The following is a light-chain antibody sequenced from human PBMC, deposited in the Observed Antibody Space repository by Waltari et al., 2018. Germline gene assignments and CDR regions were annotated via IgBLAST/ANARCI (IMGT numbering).Light chain of an antibody. J-gene: IGKJ4*01. CDR1: EAINKW. CDR3: QQTNNLPDT. CDR2: DAS. Sequence: DTQLSQFPSTLAASVGDRVTITCRAREAINKWLAWYQQKPGKAPKVLIYDASTLQSGVPSRFSGSGSGTEFTLTIDSLQPDDFATYYCQQTNNLPDTFGGGTKVEIK. V-gene: IGKV1-5*01.